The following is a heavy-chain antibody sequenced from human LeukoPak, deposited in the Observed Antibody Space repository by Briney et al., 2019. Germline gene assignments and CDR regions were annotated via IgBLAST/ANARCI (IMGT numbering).Heavy chain of an antibody. CDR2: IYSGGST. CDR3: ARDVYSSGWYLPDY. J-gene: IGHJ4*02. D-gene: IGHD6-19*01. V-gene: IGHV3-53*01. CDR1: GFTVSSNY. Sequence: GGSLRLSCAASGFTVSSNYMSWVRQAPGKGLGWVSVIYSGGSTYYADSVKGRFTISRDNSKNTLYLQMNSLRAEDTAVYYCARDVYSSGWYLPDYWGQGTLVTVSS.